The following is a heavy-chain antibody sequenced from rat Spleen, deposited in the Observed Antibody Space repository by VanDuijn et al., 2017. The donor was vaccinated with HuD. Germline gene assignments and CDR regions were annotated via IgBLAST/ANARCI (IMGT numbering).Heavy chain of an antibody. J-gene: IGHJ2*01. CDR1: GFSLTSYH. D-gene: IGHD4-3*01. CDR3: ARDRGVSVFDY. CDR2: ISSGGHT. Sequence: QVQLKESGPGLVQPSQTLSLTCTVSGFSLTSYHVSWVRQPPGKGLEWIATISSGGHTYYNSGLKSRLNISRDTSKNQVFLKMSSLQTEDTDTYYVARDRGVSVFDYWGQGVMVTVSS. V-gene: IGHV2S12*01.